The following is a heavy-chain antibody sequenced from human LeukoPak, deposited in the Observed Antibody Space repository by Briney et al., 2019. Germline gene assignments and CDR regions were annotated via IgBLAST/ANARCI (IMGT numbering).Heavy chain of an antibody. CDR1: GFTFSSYG. CDR2: ISYDGSNK. J-gene: IGHJ4*02. D-gene: IGHD5-12*01. V-gene: IGHV3-30*03. Sequence: PGGSLRLSCAASGFTFSSYGMHWVRQAPGKGLEWVAVISYDGSNKYYADSVKGRFTISRDNSKNTLYLQMNSLRAEDTAVYYCARDGYSGYDYSKSGPTEVDYWGQGTLVTVSS. CDR3: ARDGYSGYDYSKSGPTEVDY.